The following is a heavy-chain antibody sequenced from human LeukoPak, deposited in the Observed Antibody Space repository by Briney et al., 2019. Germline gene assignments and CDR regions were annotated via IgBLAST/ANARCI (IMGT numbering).Heavy chain of an antibody. J-gene: IGHJ4*02. CDR3: AKRNDFGSHHVMPADN. V-gene: IGHV3-23*01. CDR1: GFSFSSYA. Sequence: GGSLRLSCAASGFSFSSYAMSWVRQAPGKGLEWVSVIKGSGTDTYYANSVKGRFTISRDNSKNTLYLQMDSLRVEDTPVYYCAKRNDFGSHHVMPADNWGQGTLVTVSS. CDR2: IKGSGTDT. D-gene: IGHD3/OR15-3a*01.